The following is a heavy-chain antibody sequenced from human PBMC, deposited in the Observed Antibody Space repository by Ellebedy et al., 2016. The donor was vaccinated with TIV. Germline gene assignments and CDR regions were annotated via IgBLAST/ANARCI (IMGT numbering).Heavy chain of an antibody. CDR3: ARSTIAAAGNWFDP. Sequence: SETLSLXXTVSGGSVSSGRYCWSWIRQPPGKGLEWIGYIYYGGSTNYNPSLKSRVTISIDTSKNQFSLRLNSVTAADTAVYYCARSTIAAAGNWFDPWGQGTLVTVSS. D-gene: IGHD6-13*01. J-gene: IGHJ5*02. CDR2: IYYGGST. CDR1: GGSVSSGRYC. V-gene: IGHV4-61*01.